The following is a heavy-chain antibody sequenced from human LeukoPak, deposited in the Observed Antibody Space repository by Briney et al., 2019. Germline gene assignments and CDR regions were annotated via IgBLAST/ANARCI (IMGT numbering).Heavy chain of an antibody. CDR1: GGSISSSSYY. J-gene: IGHJ4*02. V-gene: IGHV4-39*01. D-gene: IGHD4-17*01. CDR2: IYYSGST. Sequence: SETLSLTCTVSGGSISSSSYYWGWIRQPPGKGLEWIGSIYYSGSTYYNPSLKRRVTISVDTSKNQFSLKLSSVTAVDTAVYYSARHLVRLALDYWGQGTLVTVSS. CDR3: ARHLVRLALDY.